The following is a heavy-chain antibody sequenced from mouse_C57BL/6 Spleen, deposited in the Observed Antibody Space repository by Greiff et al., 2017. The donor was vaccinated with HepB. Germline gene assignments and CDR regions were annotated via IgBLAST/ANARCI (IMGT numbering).Heavy chain of an antibody. D-gene: IGHD2-2*01. CDR2: IDPNSGGT. CDR1: GYTFTSYW. V-gene: IGHV1-72*01. J-gene: IGHJ2*01. CDR3: ARWGGYPCYFDY. Sequence: VKLMESGAELAKPGASVKLSCKASGYTFTSYWMHWVKQRPGRGLEWIGSIDPNSGGTKYNEKFKSKATLTVDKPSSTAYMQLSSLTSEDSAVSYGARWGGYPCYFDYWGQGTTLTVSS.